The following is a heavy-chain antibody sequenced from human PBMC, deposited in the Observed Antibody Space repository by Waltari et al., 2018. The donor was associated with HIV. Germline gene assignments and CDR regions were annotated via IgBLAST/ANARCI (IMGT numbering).Heavy chain of an antibody. CDR1: GNNFTHNY. CDR3: ARDRSIVSRHYDNAVSPYFDS. D-gene: IGHD3-22*01. V-gene: IGHV1-2*02. CDR2: INPSSGGT. J-gene: IGHJ4*02. Sequence: QVQLVQSGAEVRKPGASVRVSCKVSGNNFTHNYIHWVLQAPGQGLEWMGWINPSSGGTKYAQRFQGRVTMTRDTSINTAYMDLSGLTSDDTAVYFCARDRSIVSRHYDNAVSPYFDSWGQGTLVTVSS.